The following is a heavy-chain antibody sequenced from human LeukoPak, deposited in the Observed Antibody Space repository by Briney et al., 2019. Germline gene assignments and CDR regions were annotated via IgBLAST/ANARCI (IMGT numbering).Heavy chain of an antibody. CDR2: ISSSSSII. CDR1: GFTFSSYS. D-gene: IGHD4-17*01. CDR3: ARENGYGDYGFDY. Sequence: GGSLRLSCAASGFTFSSYSMNWVSQAPGKGLEWVSYISSSSSIIYYADSVKARFTISRDNAKNSLYLQMNSLRAEDTAVYYCARENGYGDYGFDYWGQGTPVTVSS. V-gene: IGHV3-48*01. J-gene: IGHJ4*02.